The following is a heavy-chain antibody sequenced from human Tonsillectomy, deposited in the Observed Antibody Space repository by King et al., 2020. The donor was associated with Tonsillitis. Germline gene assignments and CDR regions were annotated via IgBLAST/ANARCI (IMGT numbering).Heavy chain of an antibody. CDR2: ISWNSVST. V-gene: IGHV3-9*01. D-gene: IGHD3-22*01. Sequence: VQLVESGGGLVQPGRSLRLSCAASGFTFDDYAMHWVRQAPGKGLEWVSGISWNSVSTGYADSVKGRFTISRDNAQKSLYLQMNSLRAEDTALYYCARSYRSGFYRSYSFDSWGQGALVTVSS. J-gene: IGHJ4*02. CDR3: ARSYRSGFYRSYSFDS. CDR1: GFTFDDYA.